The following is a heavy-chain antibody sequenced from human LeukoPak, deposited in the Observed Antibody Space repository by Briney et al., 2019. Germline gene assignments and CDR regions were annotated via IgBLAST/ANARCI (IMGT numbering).Heavy chain of an antibody. Sequence: ASVKVSCKASGYTFTSYGISWVRQAPGQGLEWMGRINPNSGGINYAQKFQGRVTMTRDTSISTAYMELSRLRSDDTAVYYCANLGDSSGYYRDFDYWGQGTLVTVSS. J-gene: IGHJ4*02. CDR1: GYTFTSYG. CDR2: INPNSGGI. CDR3: ANLGDSSGYYRDFDY. D-gene: IGHD3-22*01. V-gene: IGHV1-2*06.